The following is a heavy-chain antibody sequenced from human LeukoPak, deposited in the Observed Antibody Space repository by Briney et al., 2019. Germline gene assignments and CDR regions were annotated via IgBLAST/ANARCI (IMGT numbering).Heavy chain of an antibody. V-gene: IGHV3-21*01. CDR1: GFTFSDYY. D-gene: IGHD3-10*01. Sequence: PGGSLRLSCAASGFTFSDYYMNWVRQAPGKGLEWVSSISSSSSYIYYADSVKGRFTISRDNAKNSLYLQMNSLRAEDTAVYYCARDLVVRGVILGAIDYWGQGTLVTVSS. CDR3: ARDLVVRGVILGAIDY. J-gene: IGHJ4*02. CDR2: ISSSSSYI.